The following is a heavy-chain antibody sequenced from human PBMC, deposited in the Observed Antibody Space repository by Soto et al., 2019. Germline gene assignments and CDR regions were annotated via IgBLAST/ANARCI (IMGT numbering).Heavy chain of an antibody. Sequence: GESLKISCKGSGYSFTSYWIGWVRQMPGKGLEWMGIIYPGDSDTRYSPSFQGQVTISADKSISTAYLQWGSLQASDTAMYYCARLLYHIPEYYSSGYRPGAEYYQHCGQGTLVPVSS. CDR1: GYSFTSYW. V-gene: IGHV5-51*01. CDR2: IYPGDSDT. D-gene: IGHD3-22*01. CDR3: ARLLYHIPEYYSSGYRPGAEYYQH. J-gene: IGHJ1*01.